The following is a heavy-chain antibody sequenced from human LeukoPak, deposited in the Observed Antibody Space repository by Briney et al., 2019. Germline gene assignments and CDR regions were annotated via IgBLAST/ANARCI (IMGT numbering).Heavy chain of an antibody. CDR2: ISAYNGHT. CDR3: ARDKDLGAVAGTFDY. D-gene: IGHD6-19*01. V-gene: IGHV1-18*01. Sequence: GASVKVSCKGSGYTFSTYGISWVRQAPGQGLEWMGWISAYNGHTNYAQKFQGRVTMTTDTSTSTAYMELTSLTSDDTAVYYCARDKDLGAVAGTFDYWGQGTLVTVSS. J-gene: IGHJ4*02. CDR1: GYTFSTYG.